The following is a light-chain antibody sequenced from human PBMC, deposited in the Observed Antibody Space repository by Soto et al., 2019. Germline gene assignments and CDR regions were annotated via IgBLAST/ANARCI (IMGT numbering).Light chain of an antibody. J-gene: IGKJ4*01. Sequence: IHMTQSPCSLSASVGDRFTITCRASQGISNYLAWYQQKPGKVPKLLIYVASTLQSGVPSRFSGSGSVTDFTITISSMQPQDVETYYCKQYNSVQLNFGGGTKV. CDR1: QGISNY. V-gene: IGKV1-27*01. CDR3: KQYNSVQLN. CDR2: VAS.